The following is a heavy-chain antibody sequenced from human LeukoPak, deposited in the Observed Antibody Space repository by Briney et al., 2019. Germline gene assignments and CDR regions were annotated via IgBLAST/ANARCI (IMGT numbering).Heavy chain of an antibody. V-gene: IGHV3-23*01. D-gene: IGHD1-26*01. J-gene: IGHJ4*02. Sequence: PGGSLRLSCAASGFTFSSSAMSWVRQAPGKGLEWVAAISDTGRLSYCAGSVNGRFTISRDNSKNTLSLQMNSLRAEDTAVYYCARDRVGATDYFDYWGQGTLVTVSS. CDR1: GFTFSSSA. CDR3: ARDRVGATDYFDY. CDR2: ISDTGRLS.